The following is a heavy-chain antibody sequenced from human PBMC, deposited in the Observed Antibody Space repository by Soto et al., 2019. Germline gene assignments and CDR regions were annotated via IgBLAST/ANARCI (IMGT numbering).Heavy chain of an antibody. J-gene: IGHJ6*02. CDR3: ARLKSAYDILTGYYDYYGMDV. Sequence: GESMKISCKGSGYTFTSYWIGRVRQMSGKGLEWMGIIYPGDSDTRYSPSFQGQVTISADTAISTAYLQWSSRKASDTAMYYCARLKSAYDILTGYYDYYGMDVWGQGTTVTVSS. CDR1: GYTFTSYW. D-gene: IGHD3-9*01. CDR2: IYPGDSDT. V-gene: IGHV5-51*01.